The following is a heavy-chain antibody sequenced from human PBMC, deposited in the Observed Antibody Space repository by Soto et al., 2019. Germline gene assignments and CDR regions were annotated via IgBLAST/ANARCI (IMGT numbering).Heavy chain of an antibody. J-gene: IGHJ6*03. CDR3: ARGGIAALPYYYYYYMDV. CDR1: GDSVSSNSAA. CDR2: TYYRSKWYN. V-gene: IGHV6-1*01. D-gene: IGHD6-6*01. Sequence: SQTLSLTCVISGDSVSSNSAAWNWIRQSPSRGLEWLGRTYYRSKWYNDYAVSVKSRITINPDTSKNQFSLQLNSVTPEDTAVYYCARGGIAALPYYYYYYMDVWGKGTTVTVS.